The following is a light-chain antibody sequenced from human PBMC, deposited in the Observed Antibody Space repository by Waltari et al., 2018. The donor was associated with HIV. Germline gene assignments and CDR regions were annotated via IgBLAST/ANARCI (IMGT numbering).Light chain of an antibody. J-gene: IGLJ3*02. V-gene: IGLV2-14*01. CDR1: SSDVGGYNY. CDR2: EVS. Sequence: QSALTQPASVSGSPGQSITISCTGTSSDVGGYNYVSWYQQHPGKPPKLMIFEVSNRPSGVSNRVSGSKSVNTASLTISGLQAEDEADYYCSSYTTRSTPDPNWVFGGGTKLTVL. CDR3: SSYTTRSTPDPNWV.